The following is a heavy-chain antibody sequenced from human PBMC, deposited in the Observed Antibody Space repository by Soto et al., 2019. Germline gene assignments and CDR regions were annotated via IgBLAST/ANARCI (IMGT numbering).Heavy chain of an antibody. Sequence: QVQLVQSGAEVKKPGASVKVSCKASGYTFTGYYMHWVRQAPGQGLEWMGWINPNGGGTNYAQKFQGWVTMTRDTSISTAYMELSRPRSNDTAVYYCASGPRITIFGVVIRFGPWGQGTLVTFSS. CDR1: GYTFTGYY. V-gene: IGHV1-2*04. CDR3: ASGPRITIFGVVIRFGP. J-gene: IGHJ5*02. CDR2: INPNGGGT. D-gene: IGHD3-3*01.